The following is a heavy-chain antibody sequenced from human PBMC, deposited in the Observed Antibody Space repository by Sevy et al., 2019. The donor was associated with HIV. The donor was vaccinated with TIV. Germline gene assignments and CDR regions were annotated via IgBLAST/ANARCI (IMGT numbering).Heavy chain of an antibody. CDR2: ISGSGGST. CDR3: AKGDRTFYGLDV. Sequence: GGSLRLSCAASGFTLSTYAMSWVRQAPGKGLEWVSAISGSGGSTYYADSVEGRFTISRDKSKNTLYLQMNSLTAEDTAVYFCAKGDRTFYGLDVWGQGATVTVSS. D-gene: IGHD2-15*01. CDR1: GFTLSTYA. J-gene: IGHJ6*02. V-gene: IGHV3-23*01.